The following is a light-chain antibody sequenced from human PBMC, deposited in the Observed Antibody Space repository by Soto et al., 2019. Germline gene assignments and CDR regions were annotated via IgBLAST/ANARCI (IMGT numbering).Light chain of an antibody. CDR2: KAS. CDR1: QSIRSW. J-gene: IGKJ4*01. Sequence: DIQMTQSPSTLSASVGDRVTITCRASQSIRSWLAWYQQKPGKAPKLLISKASSLESGVPSRFSGSGSGTEFTLTISSLQPDDFATYHCQQYDSYPLTFGGGTKVEIK. V-gene: IGKV1-5*03. CDR3: QQYDSYPLT.